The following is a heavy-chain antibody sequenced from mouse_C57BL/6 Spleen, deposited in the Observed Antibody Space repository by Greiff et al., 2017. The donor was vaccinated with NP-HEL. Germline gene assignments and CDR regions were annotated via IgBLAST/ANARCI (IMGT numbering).Heavy chain of an antibody. Sequence: DVQLQESGPGLVKPSQSLSLTCSVTGYSITSGYSWNWIRQFPGNKLEWMGYISYDGSNNYNPSLKNRISITRDTSKNQFFLKLNSVTTEDTATYYCARDLAYWGQGTLVTVSA. CDR2: ISYDGSN. J-gene: IGHJ3*01. CDR3: ARDLAY. CDR1: GYSITSGYS. V-gene: IGHV3-6*01.